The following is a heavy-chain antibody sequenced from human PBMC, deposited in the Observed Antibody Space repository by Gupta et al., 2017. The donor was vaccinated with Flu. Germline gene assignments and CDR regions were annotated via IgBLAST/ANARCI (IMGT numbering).Heavy chain of an antibody. CDR3: AKDVGYCSGGSCSGDY. Sequence: EVQLLESGGGLVQPGGSLSLSCAASGFTFSSYAMSWVRQAPGKGLEWVSAISGSGGSTYYADSVKGRFTISRDNSKNTLYLQMNSLRAEDTAVYYCAKDVGYCSGGSCSGDYWGQGTLVTVSS. J-gene: IGHJ4*02. CDR1: GFTFSSYA. V-gene: IGHV3-23*01. CDR2: ISGSGGST. D-gene: IGHD2-15*01.